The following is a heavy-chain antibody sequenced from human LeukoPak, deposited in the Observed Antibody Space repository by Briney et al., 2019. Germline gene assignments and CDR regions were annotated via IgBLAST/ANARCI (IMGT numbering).Heavy chain of an antibody. Sequence: GGSLRLSCAASGFTFSTFWMGWVRQVPGKGLEWVANINQGGSAQYYVDSVKGRFTISRDNAKNSLYLQMNSLRAEDTAVYYCARVDGNYWGQGTLVTVSS. D-gene: IGHD1-26*01. J-gene: IGHJ4*02. CDR3: ARVDGNY. CDR2: INQGGSAQ. CDR1: GFTFSTFW. V-gene: IGHV3-7*04.